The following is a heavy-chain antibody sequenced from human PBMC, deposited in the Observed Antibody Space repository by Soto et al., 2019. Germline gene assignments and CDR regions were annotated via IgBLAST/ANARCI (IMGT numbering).Heavy chain of an antibody. CDR1: GFTVSSNY. J-gene: IGHJ4*02. CDR3: ARDIRGWQRYFDY. D-gene: IGHD6-19*01. V-gene: IGHV3-66*01. Sequence: GGSLRLSCAASGFTVSSNYMSWVRQAPGKGLEWVSVIYSGGSTYYADSVKGRFTISRDNSKNTLYLQMNSLRAEDTAVYYCARDIRGWQRYFDYRGPGTLVTGS. CDR2: IYSGGST.